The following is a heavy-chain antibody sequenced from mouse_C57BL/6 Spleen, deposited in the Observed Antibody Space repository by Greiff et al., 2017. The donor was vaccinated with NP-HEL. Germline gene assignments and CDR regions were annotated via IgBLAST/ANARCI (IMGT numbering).Heavy chain of an antibody. CDR3: ARRGYDGGYCAMDY. CDR2: INPGSGGT. J-gene: IGHJ4*01. CDR1: GYAFTNYL. D-gene: IGHD2-2*01. Sequence: VQLQQSGAELVRPGTSVKVSCKASGYAFTNYLIEWVKQRPGQGLEWIGVINPGSGGTNYNEKFKGKATLTADKSSSTAYMQLSSLTSEDSAVYFCARRGYDGGYCAMDYWGQGTSVTVSS. V-gene: IGHV1-54*01.